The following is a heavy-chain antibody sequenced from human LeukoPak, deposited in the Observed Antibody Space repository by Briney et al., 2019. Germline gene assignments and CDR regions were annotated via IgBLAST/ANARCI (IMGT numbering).Heavy chain of an antibody. D-gene: IGHD3-22*01. CDR2: INHSGST. CDR3: ARGLTYYYDSSGYYSSYYFDY. CDR1: GGSFSGYY. J-gene: IGHJ4*02. V-gene: IGHV4-34*01. Sequence: SETLSITCAVYGGSFSGYYWSWIRQPPGKGLDLIREINHSGSTNYTPALKCRVTISVDTAKNQFSLKLSSVSAADTAVYYCARGLTYYYDSSGYYSSYYFDYWGQGTLVTVSS.